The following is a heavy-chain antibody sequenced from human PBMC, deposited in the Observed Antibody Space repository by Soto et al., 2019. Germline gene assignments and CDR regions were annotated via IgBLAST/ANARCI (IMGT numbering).Heavy chain of an antibody. CDR1: GYTFTSYG. V-gene: IGHV1-18*04. D-gene: IGHD3-3*01. CDR3: ARIPYYDPCSGYYKGNCFDP. Sequence: ASVKVSCKASGYTFTSYGISWVRQAPGQGLEWMGWISAYNGNTNYAQKLQGRVTMTTDTSTSTADMELRSLISDDTAVYYCARIPYYDPCSGYYKGNCFDPCGQRTVVTVSS. CDR2: ISAYNGNT. J-gene: IGHJ5*02.